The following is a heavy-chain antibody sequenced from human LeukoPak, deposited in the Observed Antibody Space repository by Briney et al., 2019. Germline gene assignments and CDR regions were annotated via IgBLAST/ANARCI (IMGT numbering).Heavy chain of an antibody. CDR2: INPIFGTA. CDR3: ARAARIPGIAAAGAQYYLDY. V-gene: IGHV1-69*13. Sequence: ASVKVSCKASGGTFSSYAISWVRQAPGQGLEWMGGINPIFGTANYAQKFQGRVTITADESTSTAYMELSSLRSEDTAVYYCARAARIPGIAAAGAQYYLDYWGQGTLVTVSS. D-gene: IGHD6-13*01. J-gene: IGHJ4*02. CDR1: GGTFSSYA.